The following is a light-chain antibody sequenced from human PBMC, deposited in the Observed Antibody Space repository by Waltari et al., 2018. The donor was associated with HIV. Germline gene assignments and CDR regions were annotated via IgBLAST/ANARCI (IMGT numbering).Light chain of an antibody. J-gene: IGLJ3*02. CDR3: SAWDSSLNVWM. CDR1: SNNVGFQG. Sequence: QAGLTQPSSVSKAWRQTAPLTCTGNSNNVGFQGAAGLQQHQGHPPRLLSYRNNNRPSGISERFSASRSGNTASLTITGLQPEDEADYYCSAWDSSLNVWMFGGGTKVTVL. V-gene: IGLV10-54*04. CDR2: RNN.